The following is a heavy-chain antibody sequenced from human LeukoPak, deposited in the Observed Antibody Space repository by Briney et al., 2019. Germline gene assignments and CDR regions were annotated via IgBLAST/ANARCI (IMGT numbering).Heavy chain of an antibody. V-gene: IGHV1-46*01. Sequence: ASVKVSCKASGYTFTSYYMHWVRQAPGQGLEWMGIINPSGGSTSYAQKFQGRVTMTRDMSTSTVYMELSSLRSEDTAVYYCARVSTVTTAGYYYYYMDVWGKGTTVTVSS. J-gene: IGHJ6*03. D-gene: IGHD4-17*01. CDR3: ARVSTVTTAGYYYYYMDV. CDR1: GYTFTSYY. CDR2: INPSGGST.